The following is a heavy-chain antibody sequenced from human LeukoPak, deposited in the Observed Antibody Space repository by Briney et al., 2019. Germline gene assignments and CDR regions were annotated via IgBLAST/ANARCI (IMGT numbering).Heavy chain of an antibody. CDR3: ASFPGLDTPMLTEVL. D-gene: IGHD5-18*01. J-gene: IGHJ4*02. V-gene: IGHV3-33*01. CDR1: GFTFSYYG. CDR2: IWSDGTNA. Sequence: GGSLRLSCAASGFTFSYYGMHWVRQAPGKGLEWVALIWSDGTNAYYADSVKGRFTISRDNSKNTLHLQMNSLRAEDTAVYYCASFPGLDTPMLTEVLWGQGTLVTISS.